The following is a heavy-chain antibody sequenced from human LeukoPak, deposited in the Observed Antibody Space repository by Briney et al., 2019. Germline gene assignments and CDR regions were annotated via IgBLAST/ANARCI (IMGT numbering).Heavy chain of an antibody. D-gene: IGHD1-26*01. V-gene: IGHV4-59*12. J-gene: IGHJ5*02. CDR3: AKDLIVGDNNWFDP. Sequence: PSETLSLTCTVSGGSISSYSWSWIRQPPGKGLEWIGSIYYSGSTNYNPSLESRITISVDTSKNQFSLKLSSVTAADTAVYYCAKDLIVGDNNWFDPWGQGTLVTVSS. CDR1: GGSISSYS. CDR2: IYYSGST.